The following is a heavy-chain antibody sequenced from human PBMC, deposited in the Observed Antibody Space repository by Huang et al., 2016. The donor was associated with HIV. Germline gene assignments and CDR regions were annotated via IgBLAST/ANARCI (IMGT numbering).Heavy chain of an antibody. CDR2: ISPIFGTA. CDR1: GGTFRSYA. J-gene: IGHJ5*02. CDR3: ARTAYSYGFRQGYNWFDP. D-gene: IGHD5-18*01. Sequence: QVLLVQSGAEVRKPGSSVKVSCTAFGGTFRSYAISWVRQAPGQGSEWMGGISPIFGTANYTQKFQGRVTITVDESTNTGYMELTRLTSEDTAVYYCARTAYSYGFRQGYNWFDPWGQGTPVTVSS. V-gene: IGHV1-69*13.